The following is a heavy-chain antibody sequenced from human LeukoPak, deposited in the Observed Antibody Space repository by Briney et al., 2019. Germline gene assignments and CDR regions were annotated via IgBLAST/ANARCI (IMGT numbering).Heavy chain of an antibody. CDR1: GFTFSTSW. CDR3: ARTTVTDY. D-gene: IGHD4-17*01. Sequence: GGSLRLSCTASGFTFSTSWMNWVRQAPGKGLEWVANIKQDGSEKYYVDSVKGRFTISRDNPKNSLSLQMNSLTAEDTAVYYCARTTVTDYWGQGTLVTVSS. CDR2: IKQDGSEK. J-gene: IGHJ4*02. V-gene: IGHV3-7*05.